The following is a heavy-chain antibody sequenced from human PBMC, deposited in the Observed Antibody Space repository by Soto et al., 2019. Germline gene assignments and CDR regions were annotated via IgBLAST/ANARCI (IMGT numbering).Heavy chain of an antibody. CDR1: GFTFSNYG. D-gene: IGHD3-22*01. CDR2: ISYDGSNK. CDR3: AKDTYYHDSSGYYVFDY. J-gene: IGHJ4*02. Sequence: GGSLRLSCAASGFTFSNYGMHWVRQTPGKGLEWVAVISYDGSNKYYVDSVKGRFTISRDNSKNTLYLQMNSLRAEDTAVYYCAKDTYYHDSSGYYVFDYWGQGTLVTVSS. V-gene: IGHV3-30*18.